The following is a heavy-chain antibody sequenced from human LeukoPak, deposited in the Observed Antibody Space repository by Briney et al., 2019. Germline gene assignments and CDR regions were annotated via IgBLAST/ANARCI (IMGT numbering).Heavy chain of an antibody. CDR1: GFTFSSYA. J-gene: IGHJ1*01. D-gene: IGHD3-22*01. V-gene: IGHV3-64*01. Sequence: GGSLRLSCAASGFTFSSYAMSWVRQAPGKGLEWVSAISSNGGSTYYANSVKGRFTISRDNSKNTLYLQMGSLRAEDMAVYYCATYSSLNRREFQYWGQGTLLTVSS. CDR3: ATYSSLNRREFQY. CDR2: ISSNGGST.